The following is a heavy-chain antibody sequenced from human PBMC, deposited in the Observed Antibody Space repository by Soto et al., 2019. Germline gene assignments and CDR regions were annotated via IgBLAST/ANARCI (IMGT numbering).Heavy chain of an antibody. Sequence: QVQLVQSGAEVKKPGASVKVSCKASGYTFTSYGVSWVRQAPGQGLEWMGWISGYNGNTNYAQKLQGRVTMTTERSTSKAYMELRSLRSDDPAVYYCARAGKYYYGSGSPYYYGMDVWGQGITVTVSS. D-gene: IGHD3-10*01. CDR2: ISGYNGNT. CDR1: GYTFTSYG. CDR3: ARAGKYYYGSGSPYYYGMDV. J-gene: IGHJ6*02. V-gene: IGHV1-18*04.